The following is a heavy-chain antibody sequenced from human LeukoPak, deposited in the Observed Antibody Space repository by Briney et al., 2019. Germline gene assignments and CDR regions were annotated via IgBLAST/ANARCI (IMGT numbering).Heavy chain of an antibody. D-gene: IGHD4-23*01. CDR1: GFTFSSYA. CDR2: IRVSGST. J-gene: IGHJ3*02. Sequence: GGSLRLSCTTSGFTFSSYALSWVRQAPGKGLEWVSGIRVSGSTYYPDSVTGRFTISRDNSENTLYLQMSGLRAEDTAIYYCAKNGPYGGNSGPHDAFDIWGQGTMLTVSS. V-gene: IGHV3-23*01. CDR3: AKNGPYGGNSGPHDAFDI.